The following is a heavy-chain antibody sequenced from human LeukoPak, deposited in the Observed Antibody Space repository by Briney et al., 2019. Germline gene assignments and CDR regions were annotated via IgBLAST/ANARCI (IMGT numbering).Heavy chain of an antibody. D-gene: IGHD4-17*01. CDR3: ARFGGDYPLWYFDL. V-gene: IGHV3-7*01. CDR2: IKQDGSEK. J-gene: IGHJ2*01. CDR1: RFTFSSYW. Sequence: GGSLRLSCAASRFTFSSYWMSWVRQAPGKGLEWVANIKQDGSEKYYVDSVKGRFTISRDNAKNSLYLQMNSLRAEDTAVYYCARFGGDYPLWYFDLWGRGTLVTVSS.